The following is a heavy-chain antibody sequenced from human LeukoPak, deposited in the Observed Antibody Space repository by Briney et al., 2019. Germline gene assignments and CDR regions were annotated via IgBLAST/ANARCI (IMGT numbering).Heavy chain of an antibody. CDR3: AKDISSVTPYYFDY. D-gene: IGHD4-11*01. CDR1: GFTFDDYA. CDR2: ISWNSGNI. Sequence: ARSLSLSCAASGFTFDDYAMHWVRQAPGKGLEWVSGISWNSGNIGYADSVQGRFTLSRDNAKNFLYLQMNSLRAEDTALYYCAKDISSVTPYYFDYWGQGTLVTVSS. J-gene: IGHJ4*02. V-gene: IGHV3-9*01.